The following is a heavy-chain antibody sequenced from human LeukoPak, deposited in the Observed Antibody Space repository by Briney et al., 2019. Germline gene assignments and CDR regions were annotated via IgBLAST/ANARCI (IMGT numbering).Heavy chain of an antibody. CDR2: ISSSSSYI. Sequence: GGSLRLSCAASGFTVSSHGMNLVRQAAGKGLEWVSSISSSSSYIYYADSVKGRFTISRDNAKNSLYLQMNSLRAEDTAVYYCARGALSELHFDYWGQGTLVTVSS. CDR3: ARGALSELHFDY. V-gene: IGHV3-21*01. J-gene: IGHJ4*02. CDR1: GFTVSSHG. D-gene: IGHD1-26*01.